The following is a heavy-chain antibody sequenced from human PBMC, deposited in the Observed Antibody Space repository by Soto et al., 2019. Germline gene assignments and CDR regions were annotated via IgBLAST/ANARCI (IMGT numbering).Heavy chain of an antibody. Sequence: QLQLQESGSGLVRPSQTLSLTCAVSGDSISRGGYSWTWIRQPPGKALEWIGNIYDSGSTSYNPSLKSRVTISVDTSKNQFSLRLTSVTAADTVVYFCARGSSSYYDYGMDVWGQGTTVTVSS. J-gene: IGHJ6*02. CDR2: IYDSGST. CDR3: ARGSSSYYDYGMDV. CDR1: GDSISRGGYS. V-gene: IGHV4-30-2*01. D-gene: IGHD6-6*01.